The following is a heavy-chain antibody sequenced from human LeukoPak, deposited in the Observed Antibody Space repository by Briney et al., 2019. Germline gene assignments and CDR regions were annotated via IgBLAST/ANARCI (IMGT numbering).Heavy chain of an antibody. CDR2: IIPILGIA. J-gene: IGHJ4*02. CDR1: GGTFSSYA. D-gene: IGHD4-23*01. Sequence: SVKVSCKASGGTFSSYAISWVRQAPGQGLEWMGRIIPILGIANYAQKFQGRVTITADKSTSTAYMELSSLRSEDTAVYYCARDGDGGNSDYWGQGTLVTVSS. CDR3: ARDGDGGNSDY. V-gene: IGHV1-69*04.